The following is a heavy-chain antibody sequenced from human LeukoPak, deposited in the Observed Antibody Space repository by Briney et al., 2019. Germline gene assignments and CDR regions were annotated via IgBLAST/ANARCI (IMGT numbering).Heavy chain of an antibody. D-gene: IGHD5-12*01. Sequence: SVKVSCKASGGTFSSYAISWVRQAPGQGLEWMGGIIPIFGTANYAQKFQGRVTITADESTSTAYMELSSLRSEDTAVYYCARNSPGLVATIPKSCYYYGMDVWGKGTTVTVSS. V-gene: IGHV1-69*01. J-gene: IGHJ6*04. CDR1: GGTFSSYA. CDR3: ARNSPGLVATIPKSCYYYGMDV. CDR2: IIPIFGTA.